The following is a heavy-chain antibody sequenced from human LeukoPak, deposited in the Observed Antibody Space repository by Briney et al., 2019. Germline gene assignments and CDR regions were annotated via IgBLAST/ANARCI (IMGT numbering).Heavy chain of an antibody. J-gene: IGHJ6*03. Sequence: GGSLRLSCAASGFSFTSYAMHWVRQAPGKGLEWVAFIRDDGNNIHYADSVKDRFTISRDNSKNTLYLQMNSLRAEDTAVYYCAKSELVVPDYYYYYYMDVWGKGTTVTISS. CDR1: GFSFTSYA. V-gene: IGHV3-30*02. D-gene: IGHD2-2*01. CDR2: IRDDGNNI. CDR3: AKSELVVPDYYYYYYMDV.